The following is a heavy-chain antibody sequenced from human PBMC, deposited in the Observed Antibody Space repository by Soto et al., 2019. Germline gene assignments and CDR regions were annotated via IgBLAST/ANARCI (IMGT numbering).Heavy chain of an antibody. J-gene: IGHJ4*02. CDR3: AKVGGRFVFDH. CDR2: ISWNSDST. V-gene: IGHV3-9*01. D-gene: IGHD3-16*01. Sequence: EVQLVESGGGLVQPGRSLRLSCAASGFRLDDYAMHWVRQAPGKGLEWGSGISWNSDSTCHADSVKGRFTISRDNDKNSLYLPQHSLLAEDTALYYCAKVGGRFVFDHLGQGTLVTVSS. CDR1: GFRLDDYA.